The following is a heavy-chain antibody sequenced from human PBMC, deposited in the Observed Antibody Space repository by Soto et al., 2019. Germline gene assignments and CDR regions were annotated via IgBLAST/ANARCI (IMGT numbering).Heavy chain of an antibody. V-gene: IGHV3-74*01. CDR1: GFTFSNYW. Sequence: EVQLVESGGGLVQPGGSLRLSCAASGFTFSNYWMYWVRQAPGKGLVWVSRINSDGSVSSYADSVKGRLTISRDNVKNSLYLQMDSLRAEDTAGYYCARGDCVGGPCYSLAGSFYYYMDVWGKGTTVTVFS. D-gene: IGHD2-15*01. CDR2: INSDGSVS. CDR3: ARGDCVGGPCYSLAGSFYYYMDV. J-gene: IGHJ6*03.